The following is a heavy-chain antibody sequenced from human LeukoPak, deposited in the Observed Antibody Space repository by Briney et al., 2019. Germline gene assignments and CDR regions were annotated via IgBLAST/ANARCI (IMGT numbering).Heavy chain of an antibody. CDR1: GFTFSSYA. Sequence: PGGSLRLSCAASGFTFSSYAMSWVRQAPGKGLECVSVIYSGGSTYYAGSVKGRFTISRDNSKNTLYLQMNSLRVEDTAVYHCARGFCSGPSCYNFDYWGQGTLVTVSS. V-gene: IGHV3-66*01. CDR2: IYSGGST. CDR3: ARGFCSGPSCYNFDY. J-gene: IGHJ4*02. D-gene: IGHD2-15*01.